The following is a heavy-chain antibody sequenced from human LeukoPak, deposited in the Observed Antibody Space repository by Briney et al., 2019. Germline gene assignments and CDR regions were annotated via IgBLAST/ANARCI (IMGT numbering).Heavy chain of an antibody. Sequence: GRSLRLSCAASGFTFSSYAMHWVRQAPGKGLEWVAVISYDGSNKYYADSVKGRFTISRDNSKNTLYLQMNSLRAEDTAVYYCAKKGEWELLWGLWDYGMDVWGQGTTVTVSS. V-gene: IGHV3-30-3*02. CDR1: GFTFSSYA. CDR2: ISYDGSNK. J-gene: IGHJ6*02. D-gene: IGHD1-26*01. CDR3: AKKGEWELLWGLWDYGMDV.